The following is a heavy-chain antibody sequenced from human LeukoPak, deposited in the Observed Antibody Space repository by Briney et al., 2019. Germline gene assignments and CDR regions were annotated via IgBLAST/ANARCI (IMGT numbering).Heavy chain of an antibody. V-gene: IGHV4-39*07. J-gene: IGHJ4*02. CDR2: IYYSGST. CDR1: GSSISSSSYY. CDR3: ARAGNSGSPTGVDY. D-gene: IGHD1-26*01. Sequence: PSETLSLTCTVSGSSISSSSYYWGWIRQPPGKGLEWIGSIYYSGSTYYNPSLKSRVTISVDTSKNQFSLKLSSVTAADTAVYYCARAGNSGSPTGVDYWGQGTLVTVSS.